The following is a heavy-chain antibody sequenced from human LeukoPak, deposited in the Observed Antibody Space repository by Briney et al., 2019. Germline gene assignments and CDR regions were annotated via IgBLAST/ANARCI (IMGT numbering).Heavy chain of an antibody. CDR3: ARLGYSSSWYNFDY. D-gene: IGHD6-13*01. CDR2: IYYSGST. J-gene: IGHJ4*02. V-gene: IGHV4-59*08. CDR1: GGSISSYY. Sequence: SETLSLTCTVSGGSISSYYWSWIRQPPGKGLEWIGYIYYSGSTNYNPSLKSRVTISMDTSKNQFSLKVNSMTAADTAVYYCARLGYSSSWYNFDYWGQGTLVTVSS.